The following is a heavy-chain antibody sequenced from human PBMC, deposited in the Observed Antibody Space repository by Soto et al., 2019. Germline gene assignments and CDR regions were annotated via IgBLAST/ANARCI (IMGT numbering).Heavy chain of an antibody. Sequence: SETLSLTCTVSGGSISSGGYYWSWIRQHPGKGLEWIGYIYYSGSTYYNPSLKSRVTISVDTSKNQFSLKLSSVTAADTAVYYCARDIREREQQLDYYYYGMDVWGQGTTVTVSS. CDR3: ARDIREREQQLDYYYYGMDV. CDR1: GGSISSGGYY. V-gene: IGHV4-31*03. D-gene: IGHD6-13*01. CDR2: IYYSGST. J-gene: IGHJ6*02.